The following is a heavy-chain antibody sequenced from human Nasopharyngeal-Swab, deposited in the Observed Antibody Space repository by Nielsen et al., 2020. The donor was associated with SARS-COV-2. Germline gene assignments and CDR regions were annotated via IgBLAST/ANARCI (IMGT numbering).Heavy chain of an antibody. CDR2: ISSSSSYI. CDR1: GFTFSSYS. V-gene: IGHV3-21*01. J-gene: IGHJ6*03. Sequence: GGSLRLSCAASGFTFSSYSMNWVRQAPGKGLEWVSSISSSSSYIYYADSVKGRFTISRDNAKNSLYLQMNSLRVEDTAVYYCAREETRYCSSTSCYYMDVWGKGTTVTVSS. D-gene: IGHD2-2*01. CDR3: AREETRYCSSTSCYYMDV.